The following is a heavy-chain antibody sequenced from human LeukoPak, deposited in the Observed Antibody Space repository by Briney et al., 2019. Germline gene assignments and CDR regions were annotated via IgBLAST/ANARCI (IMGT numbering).Heavy chain of an antibody. D-gene: IGHD6-13*01. CDR1: GFTLSSTG. CDR2: ISGGNT. CDR3: ARGTGAAAGPDRGIH. J-gene: IGHJ4*02. V-gene: IGHV3-23*01. Sequence: GGSLRLSCAAPGFTLSSTGMSWVRQAPGKGPEWVSGISGGNTFYADSVKGRFTISRDNSKSTLYLQMDSLRVEDTAIYYCARGTGAAAGPDRGIHWGQGTLVTVSS.